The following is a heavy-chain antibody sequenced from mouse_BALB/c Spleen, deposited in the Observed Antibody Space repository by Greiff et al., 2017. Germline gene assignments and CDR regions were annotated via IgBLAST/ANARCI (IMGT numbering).Heavy chain of an antibody. J-gene: IGHJ4*01. Sequence: QVLLKESGPGLVAPSQCLSITCTVSGFSLTSYGVHWVRQPPGKGLEWLEVIWAGGSTNYNSALMSSLSISKDNSKSQVFLIMNSLQTDDTAKDYWARDRGNWGQGTTVTVSS. CDR1: GFSLTSYG. CDR2: IWAGGST. V-gene: IGHV2-9*02. CDR3: ARDRGN. D-gene: IGHD1-1*02.